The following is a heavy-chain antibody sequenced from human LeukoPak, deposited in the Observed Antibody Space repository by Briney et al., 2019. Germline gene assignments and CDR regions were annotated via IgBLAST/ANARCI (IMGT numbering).Heavy chain of an antibody. D-gene: IGHD2-2*01. CDR3: AKEIVVVPAAPYFDY. CDR2: ISGSGGST. Sequence: GGSLRLSCAASGFTFSSDAMSWVRQAPGKGLEWVSAISGSGGSTYYADSVKGRFTISRDNSKNTLYLQMNSLRAEDTAVYYCAKEIVVVPAAPYFDYWGQGTLVTVSS. V-gene: IGHV3-23*01. CDR1: GFTFSSDA. J-gene: IGHJ4*02.